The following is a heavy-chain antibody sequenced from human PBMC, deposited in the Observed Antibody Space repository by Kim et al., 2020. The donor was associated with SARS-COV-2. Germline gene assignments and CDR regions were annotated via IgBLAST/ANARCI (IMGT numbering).Heavy chain of an antibody. V-gene: IGHV3-30-3*01. CDR3: AREEQWLDRAYYFDY. Sequence: GGSLRLSCAASGFTFSSYAMHWVRQAPGKGLEWVAIISYDGSNKYYADSVKGRFTISRDNSKNTLYLQMNSLRAEDTAVYYCAREEQWLDRAYYFDYWGQGTLVTVSS. J-gene: IGHJ4*02. CDR1: GFTFSSYA. D-gene: IGHD6-19*01. CDR2: ISYDGSNK.